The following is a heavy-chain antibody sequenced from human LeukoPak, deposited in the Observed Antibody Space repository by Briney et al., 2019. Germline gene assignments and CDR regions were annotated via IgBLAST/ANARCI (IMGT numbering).Heavy chain of an antibody. CDR2: ITDSGNTI. CDR3: ARSIGLTGGGVDV. CDR1: GFTFSDYN. D-gene: IGHD3-9*01. V-gene: IGHV3-11*01. Sequence: GRSLRLSCAASGFTFSDYNMNWVRQAPGKGLEWVSYITDSGNTIHYADSVKGRFTISRDNAKNSLYLQMNSLRAEDTAVYYCARSIGLTGGGVDVWGQGTTVTVSS. J-gene: IGHJ6*02.